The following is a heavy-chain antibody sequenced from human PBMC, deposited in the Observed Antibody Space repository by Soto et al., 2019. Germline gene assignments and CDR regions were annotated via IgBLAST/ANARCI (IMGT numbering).Heavy chain of an antibody. CDR1: GFTFSTYS. V-gene: IGHV3-21*01. D-gene: IGHD3-22*01. CDR3: ARRYYYDTENRDAFDI. CDR2: MSSGSDYI. Sequence: GGSLRLSCVASGFTFSTYSMNWVRQAPGKGLEWVSSMSSGSDYIFHADSVKGRFTISRDNAKNSLYLQMNSLRAEDTAVYYCARRYYYDTENRDAFDIWGQGTLVTVSS. J-gene: IGHJ3*02.